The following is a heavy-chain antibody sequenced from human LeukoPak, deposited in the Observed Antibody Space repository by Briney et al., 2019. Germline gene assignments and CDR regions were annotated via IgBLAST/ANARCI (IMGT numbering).Heavy chain of an antibody. CDR3: AKDRAYDSSGPFYP. Sequence: PGRSLRLSCAASGFTFNDYSMRWVRQAPGKGLEWVAGISWNSGSIGYADSVKGRFTISRDNAKNSLYLQMNSLSAEDTALYYCAKDRAYDSSGPFYPWGQGTLVTVSS. CDR1: GFTFNDYS. CDR2: ISWNSGSI. V-gene: IGHV3-9*01. J-gene: IGHJ5*02. D-gene: IGHD3-22*01.